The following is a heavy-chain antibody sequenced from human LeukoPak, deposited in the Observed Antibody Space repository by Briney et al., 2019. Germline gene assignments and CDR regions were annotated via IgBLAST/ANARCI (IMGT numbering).Heavy chain of an antibody. Sequence: GGSLRLSCAASGFTFSSYGMHWVRQAPGKGLEWVAVISYDGSNKYYADSVKGRFTISRDNSKNTLYLQMNSLRAEDTAVYYXXXXXGSGQIDAFDIWGQGTMVTVSS. CDR1: GFTFSSYG. CDR2: ISYDGSNK. J-gene: IGHJ3*02. D-gene: IGHD5-12*01. V-gene: IGHV3-30*03. CDR3: XXXXGSGQIDAFDI.